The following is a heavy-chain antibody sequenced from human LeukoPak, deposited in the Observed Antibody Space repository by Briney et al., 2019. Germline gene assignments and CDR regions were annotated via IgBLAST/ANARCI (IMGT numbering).Heavy chain of an antibody. V-gene: IGHV5-51*01. Sequence: GESLKISGKGSGFGLTSYWICWVRQMPGKGLEYMGIILVGGSEVRYSPAFQGLVTISADKSINTAYLQWTSLKASDTAMYYCARHTGRPQAGWFDPWGQGTLVTVSS. CDR2: ILVGGSEV. J-gene: IGHJ5*02. D-gene: IGHD3-10*01. CDR3: ARHTGRPQAGWFDP. CDR1: GFGLTSYW.